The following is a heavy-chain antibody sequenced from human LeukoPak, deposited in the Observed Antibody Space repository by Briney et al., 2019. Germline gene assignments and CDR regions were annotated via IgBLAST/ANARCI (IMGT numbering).Heavy chain of an antibody. V-gene: IGHV3-48*03. CDR2: ISSSGSTI. CDR3: AELGITMIGGV. D-gene: IGHD3-10*02. J-gene: IGHJ6*03. Sequence: GGSLRLSCAAPGFAFSSYEMNWVRQAPGKGLEWVSYISSSGSTIYYADSVKGRFTISRDNAKNSLYLQMNSLRAEDTAVYYCAELGITMIGGVWGKGTTVTISS. CDR1: GFAFSSYE.